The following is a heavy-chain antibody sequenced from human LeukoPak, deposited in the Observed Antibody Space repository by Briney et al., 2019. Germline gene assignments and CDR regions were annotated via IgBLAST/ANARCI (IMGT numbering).Heavy chain of an antibody. J-gene: IGHJ6*03. D-gene: IGHD1-26*01. CDR1: GGSISSYY. Sequence: SETLSLTCTVSGGSISSYYWSWIRQPPGKGLEWIGEINHSGSTNYNPSLKSRVTISVDTSKNQCSLKLSSVTAADTAVYYCARESGSYYYYYYMDVWGKGTTVTVSS. V-gene: IGHV4-34*01. CDR3: ARESGSYYYYYYMDV. CDR2: INHSGST.